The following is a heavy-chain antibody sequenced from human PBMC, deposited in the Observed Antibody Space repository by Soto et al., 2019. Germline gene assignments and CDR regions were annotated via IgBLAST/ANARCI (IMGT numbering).Heavy chain of an antibody. CDR2: IYWDDDK. Sequence: QITLKESGPTLVKPTQTLTLTCTFSGFSLSTSEEGVSWIRQPPGKALEWLALIYWDDDKRYSPSLKTRLTITKDTSKNQVVLTMTNVDPIDTATYYWAHGSCSGADCYPNPCFDCWGQGMLVTVSS. V-gene: IGHV2-5*02. D-gene: IGHD2-21*02. CDR1: GFSLSTSEEG. J-gene: IGHJ4*02. CDR3: AHGSCSGADCYPNPCFDC.